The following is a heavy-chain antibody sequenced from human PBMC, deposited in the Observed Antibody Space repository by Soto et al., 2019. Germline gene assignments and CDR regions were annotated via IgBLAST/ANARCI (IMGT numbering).Heavy chain of an antibody. J-gene: IGHJ4*02. V-gene: IGHV1-3*01. CDR1: GYTFINYA. CDR2: INAGNGNT. CDR3: VRQVITYYARVDY. D-gene: IGHD3-3*01. Sequence: QVHLMQSGAEVKKRGASVKVSCKASGYTFINYAMHWVRQAPGQRPEWMGWINAGNGNTEYSQKFQGRVTITRDTSASTAYMELSSLRSEDTAVYYCVRQVITYYARVDYWGQGTVVTVSS.